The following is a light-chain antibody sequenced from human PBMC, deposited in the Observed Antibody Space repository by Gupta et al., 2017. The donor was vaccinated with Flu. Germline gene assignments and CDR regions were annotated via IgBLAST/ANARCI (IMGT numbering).Light chain of an antibody. J-gene: IGKJ2*01. V-gene: IGKV1-33*01. CDR2: DAS. CDR1: QDMGNY. CDR3: QHYNNLPRYT. Sequence: DIQMTQSPSSLSTSIGDRVTITCQASQDMGNYLNWYQQKAGKAPKLLIYDASNLETGVPSRFSGSGSGTDFTFTISSLQPEDVATYYCQHYNNLPRYTFGQGTKLEIK.